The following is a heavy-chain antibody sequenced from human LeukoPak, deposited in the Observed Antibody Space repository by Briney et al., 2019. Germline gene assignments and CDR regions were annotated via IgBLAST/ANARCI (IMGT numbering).Heavy chain of an antibody. J-gene: IGHJ4*02. Sequence: PGGTLRLSCEASGINFRKYGMNWVRQAPGKGLEWVSAISGSGTGTYYADSVKGRFTISRDNSKNTLYLQMNGLRAEDTAVYYCARDRASLWFGSYFDYWGQGTLVTVSS. CDR3: ARDRASLWFGSYFDY. V-gene: IGHV3-23*01. D-gene: IGHD3-10*01. CDR2: ISGSGTGT. CDR1: GINFRKYG.